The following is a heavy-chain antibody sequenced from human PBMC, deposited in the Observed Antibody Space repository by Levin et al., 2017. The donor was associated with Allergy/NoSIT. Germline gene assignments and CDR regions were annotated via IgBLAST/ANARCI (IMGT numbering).Heavy chain of an antibody. V-gene: IGHV3-20*01. CDR3: ARADYYGSGSQNWFDP. Sequence: GGSLRLSCAASGFTFDDYGMSWVRQAPGKGLEWVSGINWNGGSTGYADSVKGRFTISRDNAKNSLYLQMNSLRAEDTALYHCARADYYGSGSQNWFDPWGQGTLVTVSS. J-gene: IGHJ5*02. D-gene: IGHD3-10*01. CDR2: INWNGGST. CDR1: GFTFDDYG.